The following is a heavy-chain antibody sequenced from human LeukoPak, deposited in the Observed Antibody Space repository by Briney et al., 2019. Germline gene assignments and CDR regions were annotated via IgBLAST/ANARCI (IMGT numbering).Heavy chain of an antibody. CDR2: IYHSGST. J-gene: IGHJ6*03. CDR1: GGSISSSNW. CDR3: ARGNIVVVVAANYYYYYMDV. D-gene: IGHD2-15*01. Sequence: SGTLSLTCAVSGGSISSSNWWSWVRQPPGKGLEWIGEIYHSGSTNYNPSLKSRVTISVDTSKNQFSLKLSSVTAADTAVYYCARGNIVVVVAANYYYYYMDVWGKGTTVTVSS. V-gene: IGHV4-4*02.